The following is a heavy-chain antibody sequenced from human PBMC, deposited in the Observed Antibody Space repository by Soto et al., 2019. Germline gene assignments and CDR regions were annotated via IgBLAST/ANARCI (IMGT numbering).Heavy chain of an antibody. V-gene: IGHV5-51*01. Sequence: GESLKISCKGSGYSFTSYWIGWVRQMPGKSLEWMGVIYPGDSDTRYSPSFQGQVTISADKSISTAYLQWSSLKASDTAMYYCARKDYCSSTSCYFDGATTYDYWGQGTLVTVSS. CDR2: IYPGDSDT. J-gene: IGHJ4*02. D-gene: IGHD2-2*01. CDR1: GYSFTSYW. CDR3: ARKDYCSSTSCYFDGATTYDY.